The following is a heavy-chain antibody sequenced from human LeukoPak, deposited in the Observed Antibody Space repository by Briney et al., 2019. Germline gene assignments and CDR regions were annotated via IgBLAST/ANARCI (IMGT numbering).Heavy chain of an antibody. CDR3: ARDHHILQMVSAIPDAFDI. D-gene: IGHD2-8*01. Sequence: SETLSLTCAVYGGSFSGYYWSWIRQPPGKGLEWIGEINHSGSTNYNPSLKSRVTISVDTSKNRFSLKLSSVTAADTAVYYCARDHHILQMVSAIPDAFDIWGQGTMVTVFS. CDR2: INHSGST. CDR1: GGSFSGYY. V-gene: IGHV4-34*01. J-gene: IGHJ3*02.